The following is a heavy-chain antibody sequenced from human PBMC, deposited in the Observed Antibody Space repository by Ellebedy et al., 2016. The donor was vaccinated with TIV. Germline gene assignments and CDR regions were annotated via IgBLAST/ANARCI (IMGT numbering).Heavy chain of an antibody. V-gene: IGHV1-18*01. J-gene: IGHJ6*02. CDR3: ARERDSVVVPAASHRAYGMDV. Sequence: ASVKVSCKASGHTFSNSGISWVRQAPGQGLEWMGWISAYNGHTDYAQSFQGRVTMTTDTSTSTAYMELRRLRSEDTAVYYCARERDSVVVPAASHRAYGMDVWGQGTTVSVSS. CDR1: GHTFSNSG. D-gene: IGHD2-2*01. CDR2: ISAYNGHT.